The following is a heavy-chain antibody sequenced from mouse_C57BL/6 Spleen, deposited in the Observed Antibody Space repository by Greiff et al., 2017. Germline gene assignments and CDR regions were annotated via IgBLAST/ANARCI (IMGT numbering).Heavy chain of an antibody. V-gene: IGHV1-66*01. CDR2: IYPGSGNT. J-gene: IGHJ4*01. CDR1: GYSFTSYY. CDR3: WTWGVPYYAMGY. Sequence: VKLVESGPELVKPGASVKISCKASGYSFTSYYIHWVKQRPGQGLEWIGWIYPGSGNTKYNEKFKGKATLTADTSSSTAYMQLSSLTSEDSAVYYCWTWGVPYYAMGYWGQGTSVTVSS.